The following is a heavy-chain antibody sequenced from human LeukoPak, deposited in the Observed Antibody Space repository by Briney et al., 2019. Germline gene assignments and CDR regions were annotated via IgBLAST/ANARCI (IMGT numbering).Heavy chain of an antibody. Sequence: SETLSLTCTVSGGSISSGGYYWSWIRQHPGKGLEWIEYIYYSGSTYYNPSLKSQVTISVDTSKNQFSLKLSSVTAADTAVYYCARHSMDEPATAMDYWGQGTLVTVSS. V-gene: IGHV4-31*01. CDR2: IYYSGST. CDR3: ARHSMDEPATAMDY. J-gene: IGHJ4*02. CDR1: GGSISSGGYY. D-gene: IGHD2-2*01.